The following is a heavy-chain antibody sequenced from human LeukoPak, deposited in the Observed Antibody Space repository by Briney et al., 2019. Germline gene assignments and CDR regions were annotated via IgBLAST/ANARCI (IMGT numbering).Heavy chain of an antibody. Sequence: SETLSLTCAVYGGSFSGYYWGWIRQPPGKGLEWIGEINHSGSTNYNPSLKSRVTISVDTSKNQFSLKLSSVTAADTAVYYCARDAYGDLSDYWGQGTLVTVSS. V-gene: IGHV4-34*01. CDR1: GGSFSGYY. J-gene: IGHJ4*02. CDR2: INHSGST. CDR3: ARDAYGDLSDY. D-gene: IGHD4-17*01.